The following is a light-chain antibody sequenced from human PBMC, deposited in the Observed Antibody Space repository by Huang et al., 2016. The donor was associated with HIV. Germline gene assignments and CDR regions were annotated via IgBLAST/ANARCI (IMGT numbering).Light chain of an antibody. CDR1: QSFSSDY. CDR2: GAS. Sequence: EIVLTQSPGTVSLSPGETATLSCRASQSFSSDYLAWYQQKPGQPPRLLIYGASSRATGIPDRFSGGGSGTDFTLTISRREPADFAVYYCHQSHTSPFTFGPGTKVDI. V-gene: IGKV3-20*01. J-gene: IGKJ3*01. CDR3: HQSHTSPFT.